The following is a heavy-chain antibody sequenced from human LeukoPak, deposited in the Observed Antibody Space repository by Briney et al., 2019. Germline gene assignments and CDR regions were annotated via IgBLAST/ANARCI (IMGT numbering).Heavy chain of an antibody. CDR1: GGTFRTFA. CDR3: AIFQGTYGDNDNDF. J-gene: IGHJ4*02. D-gene: IGHD4-17*01. CDR2: IIPMINTP. V-gene: IGHV1-69*01. Sequence: SVKVSCNASGGTFRTFACSWVRQAPGKGLEWMGGIIPMINTPKYAQRFQGRVSITADEYTSTGYMVGSSLGSEDTAVYYCAIFQGTYGDNDNDFWGQGTLVTVSS.